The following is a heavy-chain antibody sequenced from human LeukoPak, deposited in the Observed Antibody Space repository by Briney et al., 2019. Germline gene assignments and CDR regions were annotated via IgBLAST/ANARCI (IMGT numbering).Heavy chain of an antibody. CDR3: ASGVTSGGDY. V-gene: IGHV1-46*01. D-gene: IGHD3-16*01. CDR2: INPSGGTT. CDR1: GYTFTSYY. Sequence: ASVKVSCKASGYTFTSYYMHWVRQAPGQGLEWMGIINPSGGTTTYAQKFQGRVTMTRDTSTSTAYMELRSLRSDDTAVYYCASGVTSGGDYWGQGTLVTVSS. J-gene: IGHJ4*02.